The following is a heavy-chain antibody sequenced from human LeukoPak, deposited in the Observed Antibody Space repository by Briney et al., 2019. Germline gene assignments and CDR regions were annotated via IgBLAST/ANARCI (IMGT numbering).Heavy chain of an antibody. V-gene: IGHV3-30*02. CDR3: TKHPSGYYYDHFDY. D-gene: IGHD3-22*01. Sequence: GGSLRLSCAASGFTFSSYGMHWVRQAPGKGLEWVAFIRYDGSNKYYADSVKGRFTISRDNSKNTLYLQMNSLRAEDTAVYYYTKHPSGYYYDHFDYWGQGTLVTVSS. J-gene: IGHJ4*02. CDR1: GFTFSSYG. CDR2: IRYDGSNK.